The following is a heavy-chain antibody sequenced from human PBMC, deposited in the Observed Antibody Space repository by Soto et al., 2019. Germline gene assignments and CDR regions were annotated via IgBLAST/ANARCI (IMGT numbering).Heavy chain of an antibody. V-gene: IGHV4-34*01. CDR1: GGSFSGYY. CDR2: INHSGST. D-gene: IGHD6-13*01. CDR3: ARGGAVAGTRWFDP. J-gene: IGHJ5*02. Sequence: SETLSLTCAVYGGSFSGYYWSWIRQPPGKELEWIGEINHSGSTNYNPSLKSRVTISVDTSKNQFSLKLSSVTAADTAVYYCARGGAVAGTRWFDPWGQGTLVTVSS.